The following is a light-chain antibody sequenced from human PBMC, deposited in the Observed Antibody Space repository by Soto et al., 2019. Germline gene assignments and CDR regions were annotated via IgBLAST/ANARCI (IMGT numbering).Light chain of an antibody. Sequence: QPVLTQSPSASASLGASVKLTCTLSSGHSSYAIAWHQQQPEKGPRYLMKLNSDGSHSKGDGIPDRFSGSSSGAERYLTISSLQSEDEADYYCQTWGTGIDVVFGGGTKSPS. CDR1: SGHSSYA. CDR3: QTWGTGIDVV. V-gene: IGLV4-69*01. J-gene: IGLJ2*01. CDR2: LNSDGSH.